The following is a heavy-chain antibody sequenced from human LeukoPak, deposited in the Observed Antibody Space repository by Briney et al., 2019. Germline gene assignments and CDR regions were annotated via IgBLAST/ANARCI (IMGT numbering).Heavy chain of an antibody. CDR2: IYYSGST. CDR3: ARHALLYYYDSSGDFDY. J-gene: IGHJ4*02. CDR1: GGSISSSSYS. D-gene: IGHD3-22*01. Sequence: PSETLSLTCTVSGGSISSSSYSWGWIRQPPGKGLEWIGSIYYSGSTYYNPSLKSRVTISVDTSKNQFSLKLSSVTAADTAVYYCARHALLYYYDSSGDFDYWGQGTLVTVSS. V-gene: IGHV4-39*01.